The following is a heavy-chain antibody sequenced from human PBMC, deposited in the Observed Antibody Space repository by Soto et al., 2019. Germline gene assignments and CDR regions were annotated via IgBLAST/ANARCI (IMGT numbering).Heavy chain of an antibody. Sequence: ASVKVSCKASGYTFTSYAMHWVRQAPGQRLEWMGWINAGNGNTKYSQKFQGRVTITRDTSASTAYMELSSLRSEDTAVYYRAGFITIFGVVIILGYYYYYMDVWGKGTTVTVSS. D-gene: IGHD3-3*01. J-gene: IGHJ6*03. CDR1: GYTFTSYA. CDR3: AGFITIFGVVIILGYYYYYMDV. V-gene: IGHV1-3*01. CDR2: INAGNGNT.